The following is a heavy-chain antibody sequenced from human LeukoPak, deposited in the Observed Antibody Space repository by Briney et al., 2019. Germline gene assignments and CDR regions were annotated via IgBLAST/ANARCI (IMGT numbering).Heavy chain of an antibody. CDR2: ISDDSFSR. CDR1: GFTFRSYA. Sequence: PGGSLRLSCAASGFTFRSYAMSWVRQGPGKGPEWVSGISDDSFSRYYTESLEGRFTISRDNSKSTVYLQMNNLRDDDTAFNPKTGPPTWGQGTLVTVSS. D-gene: IGHD1-1*01. CDR3: TGPPT. J-gene: IGHJ5*02. V-gene: IGHV3-23*01.